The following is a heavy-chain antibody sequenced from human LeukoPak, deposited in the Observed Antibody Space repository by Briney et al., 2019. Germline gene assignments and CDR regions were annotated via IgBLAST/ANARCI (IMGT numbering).Heavy chain of an antibody. Sequence: GASVKVSCKASGYSFTNYDINWVRQATGQGLEWMGWMNPKRGDTGYSQKFQGRVFITRDTSINTAYMELSSLGSDDTAVYYCSWIRGVHGSYYMDAWGKGTTVTISS. V-gene: IGHV1-8*03. CDR2: MNPKRGDT. CDR3: SWIRGVHGSYYMDA. J-gene: IGHJ6*03. CDR1: GYSFTNYD. D-gene: IGHD3-10*01.